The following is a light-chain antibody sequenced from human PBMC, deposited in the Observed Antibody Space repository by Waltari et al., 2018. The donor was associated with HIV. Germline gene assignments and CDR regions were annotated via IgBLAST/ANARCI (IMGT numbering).Light chain of an antibody. CDR2: RVS. CDR3: QQYDTSPLT. V-gene: IGKV3-20*01. Sequence: ETVLTQSPGTLSLSAGERATLSCRASQTVSGSFFAWYQQKPGQAPRVLIYRVSSRATGIPDRFSGSGSGTDFTLTISRLEPEDFAVYYCQQYDTSPLTFGGGTKVEIK. CDR1: QTVSGSF. J-gene: IGKJ4*01.